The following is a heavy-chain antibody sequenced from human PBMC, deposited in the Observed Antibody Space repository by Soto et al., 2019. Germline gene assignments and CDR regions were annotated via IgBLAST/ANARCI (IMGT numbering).Heavy chain of an antibody. CDR3: ARHGDYYYYMDV. J-gene: IGHJ6*03. CDR1: GGSISSYY. V-gene: IGHV4-59*08. CDR2: IYYSGRT. D-gene: IGHD4-17*01. Sequence: PSETLSLTCTVSGGSISSYYWSWIRQPPGKGLEWIGYIYYSGRTNYNPSLKSRVTISVDTSKNQFSLKLSSVTAADTAVYYCARHGDYYYYMDVWGKGTTVTVSS.